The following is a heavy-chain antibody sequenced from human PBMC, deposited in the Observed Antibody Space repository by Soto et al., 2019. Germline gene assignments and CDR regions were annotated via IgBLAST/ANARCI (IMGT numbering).Heavy chain of an antibody. Sequence: GGSLRLSCAASGFTFSSYGMHWVRQAPGKGLEWVAVISYDGSNKYYADSVKGRFTISRDNSKNTLYLQMNSLRAEDTAVYYCAKPLLIFSGYSYGASDWGQGTLVTVSS. D-gene: IGHD5-18*01. V-gene: IGHV3-30*18. CDR3: AKPLLIFSGYSYGASD. CDR1: GFTFSSYG. CDR2: ISYDGSNK. J-gene: IGHJ4*02.